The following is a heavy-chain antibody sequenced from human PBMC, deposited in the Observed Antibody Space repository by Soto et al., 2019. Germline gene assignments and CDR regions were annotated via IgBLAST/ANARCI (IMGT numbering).Heavy chain of an antibody. CDR3: ARARYNWNYGDYYYGLDV. Sequence: SETLSLTCTVSGGSISSFYWSWIRQPPGKGLEWIGYIHYSGSTNYNPSLKSRVTISVDTSKNQFSLKLSSVTAADTAVYFCARARYNWNYGDYYYGLDVWGQGTTVTVSS. D-gene: IGHD1-7*01. CDR2: IHYSGST. J-gene: IGHJ6*02. V-gene: IGHV4-59*01. CDR1: GGSISSFY.